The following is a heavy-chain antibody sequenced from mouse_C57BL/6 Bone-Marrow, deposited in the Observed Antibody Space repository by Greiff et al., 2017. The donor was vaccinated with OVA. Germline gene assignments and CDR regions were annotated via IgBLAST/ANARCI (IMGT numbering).Heavy chain of an antibody. J-gene: IGHJ1*03. CDR1: GYTFTDYE. CDR3: TRKEIYYYGSSDWYFDV. Sequence: QVQLKQSGAELVRPGASVTLSCKASGYTFTDYEMHWVKQTPVHGLEWIGAIDPETGGTAYNQKFRGKAILTADKSSSTAYMELRSLTSEDSAVYYCTRKEIYYYGSSDWYFDVWGTGTTVTVSS. V-gene: IGHV1-15*01. CDR2: IDPETGGT. D-gene: IGHD1-1*01.